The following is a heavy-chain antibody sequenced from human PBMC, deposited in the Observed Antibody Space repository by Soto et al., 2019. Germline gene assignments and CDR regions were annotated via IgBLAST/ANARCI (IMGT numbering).Heavy chain of an antibody. CDR2: IYHSGST. V-gene: IGHV4-30-2*01. CDR1: GGSIISGGYS. CDR3: ARGGRGYSYGSFDY. J-gene: IGHJ4*02. D-gene: IGHD5-18*01. Sequence: SETLSLTCAVSGGSIISGGYSCICIRQPPGKGLEWIGYIYHSGSTYYNPSLKSRVTTSVDRSKNQFSLKLSSVTAADTAVYYCARGGRGYSYGSFDYWGQGTLVTVSS.